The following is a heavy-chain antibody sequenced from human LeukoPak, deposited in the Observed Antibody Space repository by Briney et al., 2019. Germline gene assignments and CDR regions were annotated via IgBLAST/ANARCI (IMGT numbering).Heavy chain of an antibody. CDR1: GYTFTSYA. V-gene: IGHV1-2*06. CDR3: ARVYGSSGYYSY. CDR2: INPNSGGT. D-gene: IGHD3-22*01. J-gene: IGHJ4*02. Sequence: GASVKVSCEASGYTFTSYAMHWVRQAPGQGLEWMGRINPNSGGTNYAQKFQGRVTMTRDTSISTAYMELSRLRSDDTAVYYCARVYGSSGYYSYWGQGTLVTVSS.